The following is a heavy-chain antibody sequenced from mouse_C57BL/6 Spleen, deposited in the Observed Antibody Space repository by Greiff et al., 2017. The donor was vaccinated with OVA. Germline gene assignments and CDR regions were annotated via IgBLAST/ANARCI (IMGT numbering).Heavy chain of an antibody. CDR1: GYSFTDYN. CDR2: INPNYGTT. V-gene: IGHV1-39*01. Sequence: EVQLKESGPELVKPGASVKISCKASGYSFTDYNMNWVKQSNGKSLEWIGVINPNYGTTSYNQKFKGKATLTVDQSSSTAYMQLNSLTSEDSAVYYCARQSYGSKGWYFDVWGTGTTVTVSS. D-gene: IGHD1-1*01. CDR3: ARQSYGSKGWYFDV. J-gene: IGHJ1*03.